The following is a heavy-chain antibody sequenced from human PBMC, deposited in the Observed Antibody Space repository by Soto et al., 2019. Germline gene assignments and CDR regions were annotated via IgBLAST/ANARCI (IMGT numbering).Heavy chain of an antibody. Sequence: SETLSLTCTVSGGSISSYYWSWIRQPPGKGLEWIGYIYYSGSTNYNPSLKSRVTISVDTSKNQFSLKLSSVTAADTAVYYCARAFITSGYSYDAFDIWGQGTMVTGS. CDR1: GGSISSYY. V-gene: IGHV4-59*01. CDR3: ARAFITSGYSYDAFDI. D-gene: IGHD3-16*01. CDR2: IYYSGST. J-gene: IGHJ3*02.